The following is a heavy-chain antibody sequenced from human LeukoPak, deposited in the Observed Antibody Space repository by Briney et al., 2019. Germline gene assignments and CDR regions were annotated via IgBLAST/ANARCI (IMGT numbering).Heavy chain of an antibody. CDR3: ARGTPYGSGSYYNVRWFDP. CDR2: IYYSGST. D-gene: IGHD3-10*01. CDR1: GGSISSYY. V-gene: IGHV4-59*12. J-gene: IGHJ5*02. Sequence: PSETLSLTCTVSGGSISSYYWSWIRQPPGKGLEWIGYIYYSGSTNYNPSLKSRVTISVDTSKNQFSPKLSSVTAADTAVYYCARGTPYGSGSYYNVRWFDPWGQGTLVTVSS.